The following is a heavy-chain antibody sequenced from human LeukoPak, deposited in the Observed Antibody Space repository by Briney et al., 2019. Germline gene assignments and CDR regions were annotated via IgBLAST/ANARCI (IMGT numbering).Heavy chain of an antibody. V-gene: IGHV3-23*01. CDR1: GFTFSSYA. Sequence: GGSLRLSCAASGFTFSSYAVSWVRQAPGKGLECVSIIGGSGGPTYYADSVKGRFTISRDNSENTLFLQMNSLRAEDTALYYCSKNGLVATTYYFDSWGQGTPVAVSS. CDR3: SKNGLVATTYYFDS. CDR2: IGGSGGPT. J-gene: IGHJ4*02. D-gene: IGHD5-12*01.